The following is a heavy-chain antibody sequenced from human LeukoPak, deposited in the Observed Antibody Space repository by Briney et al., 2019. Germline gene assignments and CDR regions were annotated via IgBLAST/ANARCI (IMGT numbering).Heavy chain of an antibody. V-gene: IGHV1-46*01. CDR1: GYTFTSYY. CDR3: ARGDSYAYRGGDYRGGDY. Sequence: ASVKVSCKASGYTFTSYYMQWVRQAPGQGLEWMGIINPSDRSTSYAQKFQGRVTMTRDTSTSTVYMELSNLRSEDTAVYYCARGDSYAYRGGDYRGGDYWGQGTLVTVSS. CDR2: INPSDRST. D-gene: IGHD4-17*01. J-gene: IGHJ4*02.